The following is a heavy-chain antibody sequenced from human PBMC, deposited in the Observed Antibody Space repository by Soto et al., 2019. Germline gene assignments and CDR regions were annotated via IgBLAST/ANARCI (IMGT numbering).Heavy chain of an antibody. CDR3: ARGGSGTYYSFDY. CDR2: INHSGGT. D-gene: IGHD1-7*01. Sequence: SETLSLTCAVYGGSFSGYYWTWIRQAPGKGLEWIGEINHSGGTNYNPSLKSRVTISADTSKNQFSLKLTSVTAADRAVYYCARGGSGTYYSFDYWGQGTLVTVSS. V-gene: IGHV4-34*01. CDR1: GGSFSGYY. J-gene: IGHJ4*02.